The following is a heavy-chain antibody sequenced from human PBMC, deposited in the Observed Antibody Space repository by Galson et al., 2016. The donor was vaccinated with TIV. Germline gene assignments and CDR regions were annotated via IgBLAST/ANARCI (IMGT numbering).Heavy chain of an antibody. Sequence: SLRLSCAASGFTFSSFWIHWVRQTPGKGLVWVSRISTDGSSANYADSVEGRFTISRDNAKNTVYLQMDSLRGDDTAVYYCARGLLGASVGFDIRGQGTTVTVSS. V-gene: IGHV3-74*01. CDR3: ARGLLGASVGFDI. CDR1: GFTFSSFW. D-gene: IGHD1-26*01. J-gene: IGHJ3*02. CDR2: ISTDGSSA.